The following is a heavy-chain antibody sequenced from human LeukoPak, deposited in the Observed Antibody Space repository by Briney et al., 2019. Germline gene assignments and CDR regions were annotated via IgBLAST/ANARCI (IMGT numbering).Heavy chain of an antibody. D-gene: IGHD3-3*01. CDR2: IYTSGST. CDR3: ARDYDFWSGDMDV. J-gene: IGHJ6*03. V-gene: IGHV4-61*02. Sequence: PSQTLSLTCTVSGGSISSGSYYWSWIRQPAGKGLEWIGRIYTSGSTNYNPSLKSRVTISVDTSKNQFSLKLSPVTAADTAVYYCARDYDFWSGDMDVWGKGTTVTVSS. CDR1: GGSISSGSYY.